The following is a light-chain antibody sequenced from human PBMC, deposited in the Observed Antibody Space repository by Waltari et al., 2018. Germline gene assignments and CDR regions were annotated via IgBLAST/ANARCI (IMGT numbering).Light chain of an antibody. CDR3: QQYGSSPRT. Sequence: IVLTQSPGTLSLSPGERATLSCRASQRVSSSYLAWYQQKPGQAPRLLIYGASRRATGIPDRFSGSGSGTDFTLTISRLEPEDFAVYYCQQYGSSPRTFGQGTKVEIK. CDR2: GAS. CDR1: QRVSSSY. V-gene: IGKV3-20*01. J-gene: IGKJ1*01.